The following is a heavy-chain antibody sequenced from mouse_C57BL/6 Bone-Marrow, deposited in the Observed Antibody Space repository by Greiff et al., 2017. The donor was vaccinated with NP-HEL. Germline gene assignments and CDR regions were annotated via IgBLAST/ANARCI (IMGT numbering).Heavy chain of an antibody. Sequence: VQLQQPGAELVKPGASVKLSCKASGYTFTSYWMHWVKQRPGQGLEWIGMIHPNSGSTNYNEKFKSKATLTVDKSSSTAYMQLSSLTSEDSAVYYCAREGIITTARFDYWGQGTTLTVSS. V-gene: IGHV1-64*01. CDR2: IHPNSGST. CDR1: GYTFTSYW. D-gene: IGHD1-1*01. J-gene: IGHJ2*01. CDR3: AREGIITTARFDY.